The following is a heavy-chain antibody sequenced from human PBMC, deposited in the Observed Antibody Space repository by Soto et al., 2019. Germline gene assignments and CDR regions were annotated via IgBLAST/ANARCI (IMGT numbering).Heavy chain of an antibody. D-gene: IGHD6-13*01. J-gene: IGHJ3*02. CDR2: ISSSSSTI. Sequence: EVQLVESGGGLVQPGGSLRLSCAASGFTFSSYSMNWVRQAPGKGLEWVSYISSSSSTIYYADSVKGRFTISRDNAKNSLYLQMNSLREEDTAVYYCARGMAAAARMPDAFDIWGQGTMVTVSS. CDR3: ARGMAAAARMPDAFDI. V-gene: IGHV3-48*02. CDR1: GFTFSSYS.